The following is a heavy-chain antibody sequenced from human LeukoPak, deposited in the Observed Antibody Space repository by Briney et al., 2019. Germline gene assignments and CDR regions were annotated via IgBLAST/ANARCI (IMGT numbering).Heavy chain of an antibody. V-gene: IGHV1-3*03. J-gene: IGHJ5*02. CDR1: GYTFTSYT. CDR2: INTGNGNT. D-gene: IGHD3-10*01. Sequence: ASVKVSCNASGYTFTSYTMHWVRQAPGQRLEWMGWINTGNGNTKYSQEFQGRVTITRDTSASTAYMELSSLTSEDMAVYYCARGARFRSYGSGTYSTSLPFDPWGQGTLVTVSS. CDR3: ARGARFRSYGSGTYSTSLPFDP.